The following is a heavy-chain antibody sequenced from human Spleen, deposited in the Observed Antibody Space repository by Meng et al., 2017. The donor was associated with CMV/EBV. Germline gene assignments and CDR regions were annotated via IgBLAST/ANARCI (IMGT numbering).Heavy chain of an antibody. J-gene: IGHJ3*02. CDR1: GFNFDDYG. CDR2: INWNGGST. D-gene: IGHD1-14*01. Sequence: LSWAAYGFNFDDYGMSWVRQAPGKGLEWVSGINWNGGSTGYADAVKGRFTISRDNAKNSLYLQMNSLRAEDTALYYCAREGPEAFDIWGQGTMVTVSS. CDR3: AREGPEAFDI. V-gene: IGHV3-20*04.